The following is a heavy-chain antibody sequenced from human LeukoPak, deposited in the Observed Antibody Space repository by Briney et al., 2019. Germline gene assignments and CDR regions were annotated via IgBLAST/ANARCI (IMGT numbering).Heavy chain of an antibody. J-gene: IGHJ4*02. D-gene: IGHD3-10*01. V-gene: IGHV3-23*01. CDR1: GFTFSSYA. CDR2: TSSSGGST. Sequence: PGGSLRLSCAASGFTFSSYAMSWVRQAPGKGLEWVSATSSSGGSTYYADSVKGRFTISRDNSKNTLYLQMNSLRAEDTAVYYCAKLGGVWFGELDYWGQGTLVTVSS. CDR3: AKLGGVWFGELDY.